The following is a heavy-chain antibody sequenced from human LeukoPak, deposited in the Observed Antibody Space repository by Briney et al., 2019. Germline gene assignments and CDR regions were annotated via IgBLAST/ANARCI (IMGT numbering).Heavy chain of an antibody. CDR2: ISAYNGNT. V-gene: IGHV1-18*04. Sequence: ASVKVSCKASGYTFTSYGISWVRQAPGQGLEWMGRISAYNGNTNYAQKLQGRVTMTTDTSTSTAYMELRSLRSDDTAVYYCARDFSVVVPAAPPDYWGQGTLVTVSS. CDR1: GYTFTSYG. CDR3: ARDFSVVVPAAPPDY. J-gene: IGHJ4*02. D-gene: IGHD2-2*01.